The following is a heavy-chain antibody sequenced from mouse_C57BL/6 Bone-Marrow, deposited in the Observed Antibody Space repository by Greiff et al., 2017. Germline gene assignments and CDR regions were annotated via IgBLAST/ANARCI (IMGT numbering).Heavy chain of an antibody. D-gene: IGHD2-1*01. Sequence: QVQLQQPGAELVKPGASVKLSCKASGYTFTSYWMHWVKQRPGQGLEWIGMIHPNSGSTNYNEKFKSKATLTVDKSSSTAYMQLSSLTSEDSAVYYCARFSYGNYVAWFAYWGQGTLVTVSA. CDR3: ARFSYGNYVAWFAY. CDR2: IHPNSGST. V-gene: IGHV1-64*01. CDR1: GYTFTSYW. J-gene: IGHJ3*01.